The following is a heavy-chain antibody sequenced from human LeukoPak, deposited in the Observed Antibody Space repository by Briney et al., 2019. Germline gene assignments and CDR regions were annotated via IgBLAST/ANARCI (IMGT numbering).Heavy chain of an antibody. V-gene: IGHV3-9*01. CDR1: GFTFDDYA. CDR3: AKDMSSWNYFDY. CDR2: ISWNSGSI. Sequence: GRSLRLSCAASGFTFDDYAMHWVRQAPGKGLEWVSGISWNSGSIGYADSVKGRFTISRDNAKNSLYLQMNSLRAEDTALYYCAKDMSSWNYFDYRGQGTLVTVSS. D-gene: IGHD1-26*01. J-gene: IGHJ4*02.